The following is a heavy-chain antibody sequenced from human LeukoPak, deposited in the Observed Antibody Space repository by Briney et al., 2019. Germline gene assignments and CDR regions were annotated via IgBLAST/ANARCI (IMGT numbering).Heavy chain of an antibody. D-gene: IGHD1-14*01. J-gene: IGHJ4*02. Sequence: GGSLRLSCAASGFTFSSYAMSWVRQAPGKGLEWVANIKQDGSEEFYVDSVKGRFTISRDNAKNSLYLQMNSLRAEDTAVYYCARHWYVDYWGQGTLVTVPS. CDR1: GFTFSSYA. CDR2: IKQDGSEE. CDR3: ARHWYVDY. V-gene: IGHV3-7*01.